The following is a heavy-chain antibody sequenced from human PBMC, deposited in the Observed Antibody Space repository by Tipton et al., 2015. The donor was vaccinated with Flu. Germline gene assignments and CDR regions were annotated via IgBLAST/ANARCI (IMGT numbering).Heavy chain of an antibody. J-gene: IGHJ6*02. D-gene: IGHD2-2*01. Sequence: QLVQSGAEVKKPGESLKISCKGSGYSFTNYWIAWVRQMPGKGLERMGIIYPDDSDTRYSPSFQGQVTISADKSISTAYLQWSSLKASDTAMYYCVRRGCSSTTCYPDVWGQGTTVIVSS. CDR3: VRRGCSSTTCYPDV. V-gene: IGHV5-51*03. CDR1: GYSFTNYW. CDR2: IYPDDSDT.